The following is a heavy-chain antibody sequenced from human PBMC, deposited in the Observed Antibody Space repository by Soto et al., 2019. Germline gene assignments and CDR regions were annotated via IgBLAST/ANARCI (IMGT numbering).Heavy chain of an antibody. CDR2: VSGYNGNT. J-gene: IGHJ5*02. Sequence: QVQLVQSGAEVKKPGASVKVSCKASGYTFTSYGISWVRQAPGQGLEWMGGVSGYNGNTNYAQKVQDRVTMTTDTSTSTADRELRSLRADDTAVYYGARVLGRSSSWCPLDPWGQGTLVTVSS. V-gene: IGHV1-18*04. CDR1: GYTFTSYG. D-gene: IGHD6-13*01. CDR3: ARVLGRSSSWCPLDP.